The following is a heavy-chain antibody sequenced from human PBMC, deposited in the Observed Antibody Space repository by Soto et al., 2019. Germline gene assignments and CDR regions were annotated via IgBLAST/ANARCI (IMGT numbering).Heavy chain of an antibody. V-gene: IGHV1-24*01. CDR1: GYTLTELS. D-gene: IGHD6-6*01. Sequence: ASVKVSCKVSGYTLTELSMHWVRQAPGKGIEWMGGFDPDDGETIYAQKFQGRVTMTEDTSTDTAYMELSSLRSEDTAVYYCATVRSSIAARIWFDPWGQGTLVTVSS. J-gene: IGHJ5*02. CDR3: ATVRSSIAARIWFDP. CDR2: FDPDDGET.